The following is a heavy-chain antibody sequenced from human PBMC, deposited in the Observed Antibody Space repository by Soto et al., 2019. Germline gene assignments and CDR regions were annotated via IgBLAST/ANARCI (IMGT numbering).Heavy chain of an antibody. V-gene: IGHV4-34*01. CDR3: ARRGSSGWNPRANYYYYGMDV. D-gene: IGHD6-19*01. CDR1: GGSFSGYY. J-gene: IGHJ6*02. Sequence: PSETLSLTCAVYGGSFSGYYWSWIRQPPGKGLEWIGEINHSGSTNYNPSLKSRVTISVDTSKNQFSLKLSSVTAADTAVYYCARRGSSGWNPRANYYYYGMDVWGQGTTVTV. CDR2: INHSGST.